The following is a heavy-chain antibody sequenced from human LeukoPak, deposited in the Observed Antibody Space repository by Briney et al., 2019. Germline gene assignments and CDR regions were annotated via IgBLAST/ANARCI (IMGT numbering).Heavy chain of an antibody. V-gene: IGHV4-4*07. CDR2: LYPTGDT. CDR1: GGSFSNSY. J-gene: IGHJ4*02. Sequence: SETLSLTCNVSGGSFSNSYWTWIRQRAGKGLEWIGRLYPTGDTKYNPSLKSRVTISGDQSKNQFLLKLTSMTAADTAVYYSAREAGNTVRPKAIHFCGQGTLVTVSS. CDR3: AREAGNTVRPKAIHF. D-gene: IGHD1-7*01.